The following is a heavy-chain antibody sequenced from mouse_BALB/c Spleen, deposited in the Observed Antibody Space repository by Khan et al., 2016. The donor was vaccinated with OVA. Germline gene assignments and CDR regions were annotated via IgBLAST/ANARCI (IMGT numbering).Heavy chain of an antibody. CDR3: ARLAYYFDSEGFAY. Sequence: EVQGVESGGDVVKPGGSLKLSCAASGFTFSTYGMSWVRQTPDKRLEWVATVSTGGHYTYYPDTVKGRFTISSDNAKNTLYLQMSMLKSEDTAMFYCARLAYYFDSEGFAYWGQGTLVTVSA. CDR1: GFTFSTYG. D-gene: IGHD1-1*01. V-gene: IGHV5-6*01. J-gene: IGHJ3*01. CDR2: VSTGGHYT.